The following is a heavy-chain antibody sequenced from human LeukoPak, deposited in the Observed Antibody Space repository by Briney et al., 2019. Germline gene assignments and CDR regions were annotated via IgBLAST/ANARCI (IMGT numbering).Heavy chain of an antibody. CDR1: GFTFSNYA. CDR2: ISGSGGST. J-gene: IGHJ4*02. D-gene: IGHD1-26*01. CDR3: AKYSGSYYYPPTWDY. V-gene: IGHV3-23*01. Sequence: GGSLRLSCAASGFTFSNYAMTWVRQAPGKGLEWVSGISGSGGSTHYADSVKGRFSIYRDYSNNTLYLQMNSLRAEDTAVYFCAKYSGSYYYPPTWDYWGQGTLVTVSS.